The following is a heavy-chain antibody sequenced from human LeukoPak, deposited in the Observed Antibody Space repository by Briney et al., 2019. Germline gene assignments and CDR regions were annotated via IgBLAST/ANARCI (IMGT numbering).Heavy chain of an antibody. D-gene: IGHD3-3*01. CDR2: IWYDGSNK. V-gene: IGHV3-33*01. Sequence: GGSLRLSCAASGFTFSSYGMHWVRQAPGKGLEWVAVIWYDGSNKYYADSVKGRFTISRDNSKNTLYLQMNSLRAEDTAVYYCARDLLYYDFWSGYYEAPSDYYYGMDVWGQGTTVTVSS. J-gene: IGHJ6*02. CDR1: GFTFSSYG. CDR3: ARDLLYYDFWSGYYEAPSDYYYGMDV.